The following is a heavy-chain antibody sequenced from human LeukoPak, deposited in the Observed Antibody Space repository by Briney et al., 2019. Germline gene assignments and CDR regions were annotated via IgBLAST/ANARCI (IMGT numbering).Heavy chain of an antibody. CDR3: ARLLWFGESPYYYFDY. Sequence: PSETLSLTCTVSGGSISSGDYYWSWIRQPPGKGLEWIGYIYYSGSTYYNPSLKSRVTISVDTSKNQFSLKLSSVTAADTAVYYCARLLWFGESPYYYFDYWGQGTLVTVSS. CDR2: IYYSGST. V-gene: IGHV4-30-4*01. CDR1: GGSISSGDYY. D-gene: IGHD3-10*01. J-gene: IGHJ4*02.